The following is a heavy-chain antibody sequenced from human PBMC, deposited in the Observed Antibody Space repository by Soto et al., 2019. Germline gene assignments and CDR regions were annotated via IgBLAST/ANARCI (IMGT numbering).Heavy chain of an antibody. V-gene: IGHV4-39*01. CDR1: GDSISSRSYY. J-gene: IGHJ6*02. CDR2: IYYSGST. CDR3: ARQRTSLVTPASFDV. Sequence: SETLSLTCTVTGDSISSRSYYWGWIRQPPGKGLEWIGSIYYSGSTYNNPSLRSRVSMSIDTSKDQFSLKLKSVTAADTALYFCARQRTSLVTPASFDVCGPGSPLTVSS. D-gene: IGHD4-17*01.